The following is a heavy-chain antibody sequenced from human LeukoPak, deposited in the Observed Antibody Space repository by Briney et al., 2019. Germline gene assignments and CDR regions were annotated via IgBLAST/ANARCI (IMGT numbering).Heavy chain of an antibody. D-gene: IGHD6-19*01. Sequence: SVKVSCKASGFTFINSAMQWLRQARGQRLEWIGWIVVGSGNTNYAQKFQERVTITRDMSTSTAYMELSSLRSEDTALYYCAAGSQWLVRDDAFDIWGQGTMVTVSS. V-gene: IGHV1-58*02. CDR2: IVVGSGNT. CDR3: AAGSQWLVRDDAFDI. J-gene: IGHJ3*02. CDR1: GFTFINSA.